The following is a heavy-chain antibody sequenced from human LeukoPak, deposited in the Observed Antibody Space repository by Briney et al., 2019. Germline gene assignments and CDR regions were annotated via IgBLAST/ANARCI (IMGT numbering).Heavy chain of an antibody. D-gene: IGHD3-22*01. CDR2: IYYSGST. CDR1: GGSISSSSYY. Sequence: SETLSLTCTVSGGSISSSSYYWGWIRQPPGKGLEWIGSIYYSGSTYYNPSLKSRVTISVDTSKNQFSLKLSSVTAADTAVYYCARLNYDSSGYYGGDFDYWGQGTLVTVSS. J-gene: IGHJ4*02. CDR3: ARLNYDSSGYYGGDFDY. V-gene: IGHV4-39*01.